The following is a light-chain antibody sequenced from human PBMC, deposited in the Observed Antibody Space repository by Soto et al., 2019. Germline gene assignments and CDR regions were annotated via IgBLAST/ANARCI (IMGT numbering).Light chain of an antibody. CDR1: SSDVGGYNY. V-gene: IGLV2-14*01. CDR3: GSYASSSTLYV. Sequence: QSVLTQPASVSGSPGQSITISCTGTSSDVGGYNYVSWYQQHSGKAPKLMIYDVSNRPSGVSNRFSGSKSGNTASLTISGLQADDEADYYCGSYASSSTLYVFGTGTKLTVL. J-gene: IGLJ1*01. CDR2: DVS.